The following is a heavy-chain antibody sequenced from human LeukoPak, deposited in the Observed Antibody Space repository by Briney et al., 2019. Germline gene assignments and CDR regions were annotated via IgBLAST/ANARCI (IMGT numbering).Heavy chain of an antibody. J-gene: IGHJ6*02. CDR1: EFPFGTYW. V-gene: IGHV3-7*05. CDR2: IVQDGSEK. Sequence: GGSLRLSCTASEFPFGTYWMTWVRQAPGKGLEWVCNIVQDGSEKYYVDSVKGRFTISRDNTKNLLYLQMTSLRAEDTAVYYCARGFQGLDVWGQGTTVTVSS. CDR3: ARGFQGLDV. D-gene: IGHD2-21*01.